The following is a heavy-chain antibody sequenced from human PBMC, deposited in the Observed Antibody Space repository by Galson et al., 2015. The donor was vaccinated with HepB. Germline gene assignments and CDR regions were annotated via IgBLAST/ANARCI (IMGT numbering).Heavy chain of an antibody. V-gene: IGHV3-30*04. Sequence: SLRLSCAASGFTFSTYAMHWVRQAPGRGLEWVAVISFDGNDKYYADSVKGRSTISKDNSENTVYLQMNRLRGEDTAVYFCARDGLRSSNWNGFDYWGQGTLVTVSS. CDR2: ISFDGNDK. J-gene: IGHJ4*02. D-gene: IGHD1-1*01. CDR1: GFTFSTYA. CDR3: ARDGLRSSNWNGFDY.